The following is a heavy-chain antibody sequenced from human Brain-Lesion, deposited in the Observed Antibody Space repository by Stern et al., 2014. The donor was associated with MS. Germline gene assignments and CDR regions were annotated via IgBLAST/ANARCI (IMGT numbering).Heavy chain of an antibody. CDR2: FDPEGGET. J-gene: IGHJ4*02. CDR1: GYTLTELS. V-gene: IGHV1-24*01. CDR3: ATLTPGAGGNYYRHFDY. Sequence: VQLVESGAEVKKPGASVKVSCKVSGYTLTELSMHLVRQAPRTGLEWVGVFDPEGGETIYAQTFQGRIIITTDTTTDTAYMELSSLRSEDTAVYYCATLTPGAGGNYYRHFDYWGQGPLVTVSS. D-gene: IGHD1-26*01.